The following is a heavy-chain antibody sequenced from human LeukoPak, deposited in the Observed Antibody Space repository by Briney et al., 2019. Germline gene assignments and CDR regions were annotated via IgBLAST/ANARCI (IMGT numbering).Heavy chain of an antibody. Sequence: GGSLRLSCAASGFTFSTFAMIWVRQPPGKGLEWVSSIFPSGGEIHYADSVRGRFTISRDNPKSTLSLQVNSLRAEDTAIYYCATYRQVLLPFESWGQGTLVTVSS. J-gene: IGHJ4*02. D-gene: IGHD2/OR15-2a*01. CDR1: GFTFSTFA. V-gene: IGHV3-23*01. CDR2: IFPSGGEI. CDR3: ATYRQVLLPFES.